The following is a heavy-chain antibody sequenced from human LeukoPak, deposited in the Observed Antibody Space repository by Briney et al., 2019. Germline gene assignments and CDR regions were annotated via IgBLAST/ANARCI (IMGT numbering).Heavy chain of an antibody. Sequence: KPSETLSLTCAVCGGSFSGYYWSWIRQPPGKGLEWIGEINHSGSTNYNPSLKSRVTISVDTSKNQFSLKLSSVTAADTAVYYCARGGFYYDFWSGYYTSHGWFDPWGQGTLVTVSS. J-gene: IGHJ5*02. CDR3: ARGGFYYDFWSGYYTSHGWFDP. CDR2: INHSGST. V-gene: IGHV4-34*01. D-gene: IGHD3-3*01. CDR1: GGSFSGYY.